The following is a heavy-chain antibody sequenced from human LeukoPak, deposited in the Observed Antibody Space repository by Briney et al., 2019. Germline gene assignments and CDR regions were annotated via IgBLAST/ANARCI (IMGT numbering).Heavy chain of an antibody. CDR1: GFTFSSNA. V-gene: IGHV3-23*01. CDR2: ISGSGGST. CDR3: AKNGGIYDYVWGSYRYYFDY. D-gene: IGHD3-16*02. J-gene: IGHJ4*02. Sequence: AGGSLRLSCAASGFTFSSNAMRWVRQPPGKGLEWVSAISGSGGSTYYADSVKGRLTITRDNSKNTLYLQMSSLRAEDTAVYYCAKNGGIYDYVWGSYRYYFDYWGQGTLVTVSS.